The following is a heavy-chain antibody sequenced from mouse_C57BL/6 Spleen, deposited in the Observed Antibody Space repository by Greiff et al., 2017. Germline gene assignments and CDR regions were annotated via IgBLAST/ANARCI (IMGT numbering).Heavy chain of an antibody. Sequence: EVQLVESGGDLVKPGGSLKLSCAASGFTFSSYGMSWVRQTPDKRLEWVATISSGGSYTYYPDSVKGRFTISRDNAKNTLYLQMSSLKSEDTAMYYCARQIYGNGMDDWGQGTSVTVSS. D-gene: IGHD2-1*01. CDR2: ISSGGSYT. CDR3: ARQIYGNGMDD. CDR1: GFTFSSYG. J-gene: IGHJ4*01. V-gene: IGHV5-6*01.